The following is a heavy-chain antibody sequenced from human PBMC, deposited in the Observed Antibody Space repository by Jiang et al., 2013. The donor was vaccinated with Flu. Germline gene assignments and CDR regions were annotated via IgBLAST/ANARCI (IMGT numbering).Heavy chain of an antibody. V-gene: IGHV2-5*01. CDR3: AHSQVVVVVAASRGLSYFDY. D-gene: IGHD2-15*01. Sequence: TFSGFSLSTSGSGCGLDPSAPRKALEWLALIYWNDDKRYSPSLKSRLTITKDTSKNQVVLTMTNMDPVDTATYYCAHSQVVVVVAASRGLSYFDYWGQGTLVTVSS. J-gene: IGHJ4*02. CDR2: IYWNDDK. CDR1: GFSLSTSGSG.